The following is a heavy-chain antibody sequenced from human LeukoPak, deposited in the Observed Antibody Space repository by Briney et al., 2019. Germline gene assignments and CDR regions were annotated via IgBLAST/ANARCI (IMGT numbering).Heavy chain of an antibody. CDR1: GYTFTGYY. V-gene: IGHV1-2*02. D-gene: IGHD2-2*02. CDR2: INPNSGGT. CDR3: ASGYCSSTSCYSIDY. Sequence: ASVKVSCKASGYTFTGYYMHWVRQAPGQGLEWMGWINPNSGGTNYAQKFQGRVTMTRDTSISTAYMELSRLRSDDTAVYYCASGYCSSTSCYSIDYWGQGTLVTVSS. J-gene: IGHJ4*02.